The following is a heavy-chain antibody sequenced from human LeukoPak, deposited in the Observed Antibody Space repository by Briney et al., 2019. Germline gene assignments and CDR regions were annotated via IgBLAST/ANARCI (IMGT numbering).Heavy chain of an antibody. J-gene: IGHJ5*02. D-gene: IGHD3-10*01. CDR1: GRRFTSYW. CDR3: ARLAGSGSSNWFDP. CDR2: IYLGDSDT. Sequence: GESLKISCKGSGRRFTSYWIGWVRQMPGKGLEWMGIIYLGDSDTRYSPSFQGQVTISADKSINTAYLQWSSLKASDTAMYYCARLAGSGSSNWFDPWGQGTLVTVSS. V-gene: IGHV5-51*01.